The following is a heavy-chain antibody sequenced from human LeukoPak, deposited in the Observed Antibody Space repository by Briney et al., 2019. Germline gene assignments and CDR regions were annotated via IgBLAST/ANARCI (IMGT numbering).Heavy chain of an antibody. CDR3: AKDRIAVTGPLAMDV. V-gene: IGHV3-9*01. J-gene: IGHJ6*02. D-gene: IGHD6-19*01. CDR2: ISWSSGRI. Sequence: GGSLRLSCAASGFTFDDYAMHWVRQAPGKSLEWVSGISWSSGRIGYADSVKGRFTISRDNAKNSLYLQMNGLRPEDTALYYCAKDRIAVTGPLAMDVWGQGTTVIVSS. CDR1: GFTFDDYA.